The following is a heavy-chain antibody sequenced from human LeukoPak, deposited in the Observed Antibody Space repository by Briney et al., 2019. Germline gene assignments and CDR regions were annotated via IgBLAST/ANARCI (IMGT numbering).Heavy chain of an antibody. CDR1: GGSFSGYY. Sequence: PSETLSLTCAVYGGSFSGYYWSWIRQPPGKGLEWIGEINHSGSTNYNPSLKSRVTISVDTSKNQFSLKLSSVTAADTAVYYCAREFHCSGGSCHTTNDAFDIWGQGTMVTVSS. CDR3: AREFHCSGGSCHTTNDAFDI. D-gene: IGHD2-15*01. V-gene: IGHV4-34*01. CDR2: INHSGST. J-gene: IGHJ3*02.